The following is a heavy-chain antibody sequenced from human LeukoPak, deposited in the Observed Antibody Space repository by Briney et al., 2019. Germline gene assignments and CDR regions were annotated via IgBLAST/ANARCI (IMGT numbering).Heavy chain of an antibody. D-gene: IGHD1-26*01. J-gene: IGHJ4*02. Sequence: PGGSLRLSCAASGFTFGSYATSWVRQPPGKGLEWVSTISNTGDTTYDADSVKGRFTISRDNSKNTLYLQMSSLRAEDTAVYYCVTDLRNSLGATYLDYWGQGTLVTVSS. CDR2: ISNTGDTT. V-gene: IGHV3-23*01. CDR3: VTDLRNSLGATYLDY. CDR1: GFTFGSYA.